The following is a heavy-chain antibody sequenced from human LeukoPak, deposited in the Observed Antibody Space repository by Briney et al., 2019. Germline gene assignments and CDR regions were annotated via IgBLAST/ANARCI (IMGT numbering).Heavy chain of an antibody. V-gene: IGHV3-30*03. Sequence: GGSLRLSCAASGFTFSSYGMHWVRQAPGKGLEWVAVISYDGSNKYYADSMKGRFTISRDNAKNSLFLQMNSLRAEDTALYYCARAGMDGRGYYQGFDYWGQGTLVTVSS. CDR3: ARAGMDGRGYYQGFDY. CDR1: GFTFSSYG. D-gene: IGHD3-22*01. J-gene: IGHJ4*02. CDR2: ISYDGSNK.